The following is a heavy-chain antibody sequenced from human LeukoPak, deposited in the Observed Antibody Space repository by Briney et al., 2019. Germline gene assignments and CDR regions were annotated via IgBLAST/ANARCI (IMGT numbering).Heavy chain of an antibody. J-gene: IGHJ4*02. Sequence: GAALKISCKASGSCFPNYMHAWRHPPPEKRLEWMGINYPGDSDTRYSPSFQGQVTISADKSISTAHLQWSSLKASDTAMYYCARLGGDSAAYYFDYWGQGTLVTVSS. D-gene: IGHD2-21*02. CDR3: ARLGGDSAAYYFDY. CDR1: GSCFPNYM. CDR2: NYPGDSDT. V-gene: IGHV5-51*07.